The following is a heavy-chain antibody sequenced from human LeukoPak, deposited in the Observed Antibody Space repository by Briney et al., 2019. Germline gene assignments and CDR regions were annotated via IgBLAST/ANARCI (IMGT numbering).Heavy chain of an antibody. CDR2: IYYSGST. CDR3: ARGLGYCSSTSCQYWFDP. J-gene: IGHJ5*02. V-gene: IGHV4-59*08. CDR1: GGSISSYY. D-gene: IGHD2-2*01. Sequence: SETLSLTCTVSGGSISSYYWSWIRQPPGKGLEWIGYIYYSGSTNYNPSLKSRVTISVDTSKNQFSLKLSSVTAADTAVYYCARGLGYCSSTSCQYWFDPWGQGTLVTVSS.